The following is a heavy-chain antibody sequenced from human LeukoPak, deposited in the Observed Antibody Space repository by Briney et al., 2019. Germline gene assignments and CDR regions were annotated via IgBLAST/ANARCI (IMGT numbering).Heavy chain of an antibody. Sequence: VASVTVSCKASGYTFTSYAISWVRQAPGQGLEWMGGIIPIFGTANYAQKFQGRVTITADESTSTAYMELSSLRSEDTAVYYCAREHDYDILTGYGFDPWGQGTLVTVSS. CDR1: GYTFTSYA. J-gene: IGHJ5*02. CDR2: IIPIFGTA. CDR3: AREHDYDILTGYGFDP. V-gene: IGHV1-69*13. D-gene: IGHD3-9*01.